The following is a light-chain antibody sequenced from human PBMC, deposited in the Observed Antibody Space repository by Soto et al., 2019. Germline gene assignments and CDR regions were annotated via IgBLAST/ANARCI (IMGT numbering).Light chain of an antibody. V-gene: IGKV1-5*01. CDR1: QSIDRW. CDR3: QHYNSYGT. J-gene: IGKJ5*01. Sequence: IQLTQSPSTLPASVGDRVAVTFRASQSIDRWLAWYQQKPGKAPKILIYHASNLETGVPSRFSGSGSGTEFTLTITSVQPDDFATYYCQHYNSYGTFGQGTRLEIK. CDR2: HAS.